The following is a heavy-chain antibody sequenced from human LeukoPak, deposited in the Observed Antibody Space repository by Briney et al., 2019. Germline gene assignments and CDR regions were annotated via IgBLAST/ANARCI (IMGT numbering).Heavy chain of an antibody. CDR2: LRSGGNDK. V-gene: IGHV3-30*02. J-gene: IGHJ5*02. Sequence: GGSLRLSCAASGFSFSTADMHWVRQAPGKGLEWVAFLRSGGNDKYYAGSVKGRFTISRDNSKNTLFLQMNSLRAEDTALYYCARDRTIAVAANWFDPWGQGTLVTVSS. CDR3: ARDRTIAVAANWFDP. CDR1: GFSFSTAD. D-gene: IGHD6-19*01.